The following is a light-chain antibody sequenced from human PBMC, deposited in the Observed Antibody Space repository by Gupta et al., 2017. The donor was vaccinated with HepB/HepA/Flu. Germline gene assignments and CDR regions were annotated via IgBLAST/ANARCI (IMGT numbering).Light chain of an antibody. CDR2: VAS. J-gene: IGKJ4*01. CDR3: LQLNSYPLT. V-gene: IGKV1-9*01. Sequence: DIQLTQSPSFLSASVGDRVTITCRASQGITSYLAWYQQKPGKVPKLLIYVASTLQSGVPSRFSGSGSGTEFTLTISSLQPEDFATYYCLQLNSYPLTFGGGTKVEIK. CDR1: QGITSY.